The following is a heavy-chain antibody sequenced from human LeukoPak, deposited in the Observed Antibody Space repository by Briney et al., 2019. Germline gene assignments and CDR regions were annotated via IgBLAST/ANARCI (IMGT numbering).Heavy chain of an antibody. Sequence: SETLSPTCAVSGGSISSSNWWSWVRQPPGKGLEWIGEIYHSGSTNYNPSLKSRVTISVDKSKNQFSLKLSSVTAADTAVYYCASAVAGPYYFDYWGQGTLVTVSS. CDR2: IYHSGST. V-gene: IGHV4-4*02. J-gene: IGHJ4*02. CDR1: GGSISSSNW. D-gene: IGHD6-19*01. CDR3: ASAVAGPYYFDY.